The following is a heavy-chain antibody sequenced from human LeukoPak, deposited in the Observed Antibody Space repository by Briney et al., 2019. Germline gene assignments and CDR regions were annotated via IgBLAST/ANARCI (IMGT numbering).Heavy chain of an antibody. D-gene: IGHD1-26*01. J-gene: IGHJ2*01. CDR2: INPSDSDA. V-gene: IGHV5-51*01. Sequence: GESLKISCKGSRYSFTTYWIAWVRQMPGKGLEWMGIINPSDSDARYSPSFQGQVTISADKSISTAYLQWSSLKTSDTAIYYCARRDGSYWYYDLWGRGTLVTVSS. CDR3: ARRDGSYWYYDL. CDR1: RYSFTTYW.